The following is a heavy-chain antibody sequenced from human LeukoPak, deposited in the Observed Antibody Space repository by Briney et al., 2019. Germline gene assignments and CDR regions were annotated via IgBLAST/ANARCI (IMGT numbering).Heavy chain of an antibody. D-gene: IGHD2-8*02. Sequence: GASLKVSCTASGYTFTSYDINWVRQATGQGLEWMGWMNPNSGNTGYAQKFQGRVTMTRNNSISTAYMELSSLRSKDTAMYFCARGLTAPGALYYYYYMDVRGKGTTVTVSS. CDR1: GYTFTSYD. CDR2: MNPNSGNT. V-gene: IGHV1-8*01. CDR3: ARGLTAPGALYYYYYMDV. J-gene: IGHJ6*03.